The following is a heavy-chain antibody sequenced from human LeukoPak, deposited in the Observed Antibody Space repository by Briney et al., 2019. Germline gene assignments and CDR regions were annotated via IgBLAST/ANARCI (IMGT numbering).Heavy chain of an antibody. CDR2: INPSGGST. CDR3: ARDFAGDYYDSSGYYCLDY. D-gene: IGHD3-22*01. J-gene: IGHJ4*02. CDR1: GYTFTSYY. V-gene: IGHV1-46*01. Sequence: ASVNVSCTASGYTFTSYYMHWVRQAPGQGLEWMGIINPSGGSTSYVQKFQGRVTMTRDTSTSTVYMELSSLRSEDTAVYYCARDFAGDYYDSSGYYCLDYWGQGTLVTVSS.